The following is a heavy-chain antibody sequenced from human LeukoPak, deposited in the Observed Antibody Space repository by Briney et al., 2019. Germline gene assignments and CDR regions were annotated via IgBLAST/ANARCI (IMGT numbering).Heavy chain of an antibody. V-gene: IGHV3-30*04. CDR3: VSFYETY. D-gene: IGHD2/OR15-2a*01. CDR2: MSYDGSGN. CDR1: GFIFSSYA. Sequence: GGSLRLSCAASGFIFSSYALHWVRQAPGKGLEWVAVMSYDGSGNYYADSVKGRFTISKDNAKNTVYLQMNSLRAEDTAVYYCVSFYETYWGRGTLVTVSS. J-gene: IGHJ4*02.